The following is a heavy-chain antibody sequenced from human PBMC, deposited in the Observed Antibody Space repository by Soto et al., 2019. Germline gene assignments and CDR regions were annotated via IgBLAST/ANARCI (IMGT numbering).Heavy chain of an antibody. CDR2: IYSGGST. J-gene: IGHJ6*02. D-gene: IGHD4-17*01. V-gene: IGHV3-66*01. CDR3: ARDLQNRDYGYYYYGMDV. CDR1: GFTFSSYA. Sequence: PGGSLRLSCAASGFTFSSYAMSWVRQAPGKGLEWVSVIYSGGSTYYADSVKGRFTISRDNSKNTLYLQMNSLRAEDTAVYYCARDLQNRDYGYYYYGMDVWGQGTTVTVSS.